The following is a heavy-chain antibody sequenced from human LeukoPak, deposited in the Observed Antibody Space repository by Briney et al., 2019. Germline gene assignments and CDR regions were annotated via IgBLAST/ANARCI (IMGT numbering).Heavy chain of an antibody. CDR1: GGSISSGTYF. CDR3: AGLRSPVGGPDY. CDR2: IYYRGST. V-gene: IGHV4-39*01. Sequence: SETLSLTCTVSGGSISSGTYFWGWIRQPPGKGLEWIGSIYYRGSTYYNPSLKSRVTISVDTSKNQFSLKLSSVTAADTAVYFRAGLRSPVGGPDYWGQGNLVTGSS. D-gene: IGHD3-16*01. J-gene: IGHJ4*02.